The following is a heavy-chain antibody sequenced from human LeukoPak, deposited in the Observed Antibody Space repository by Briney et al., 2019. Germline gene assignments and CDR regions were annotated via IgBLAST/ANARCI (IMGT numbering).Heavy chain of an antibody. Sequence: ASVKVSCKASGYTFSDSYMHWVRQAPGQGLEWMGYINPNTGDTNYAQKFQGRVAMTRDTSISTAYMDLNSLISDDTAVYYCAKHRERGSGWFDPWGKGTLVTVSS. CDR2: INPNTGDT. D-gene: IGHD1-1*01. CDR3: AKHRERGSGWFDP. J-gene: IGHJ5*02. V-gene: IGHV1-2*02. CDR1: GYTFSDSY.